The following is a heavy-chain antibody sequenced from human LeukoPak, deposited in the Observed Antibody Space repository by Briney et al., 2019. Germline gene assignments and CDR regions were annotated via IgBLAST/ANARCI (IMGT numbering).Heavy chain of an antibody. J-gene: IGHJ3*02. CDR2: IKQDVSEK. CDR3: ARGEI. CDR1: GFTFNSYW. V-gene: IGHV3-7*01. Sequence: PGGSLRLSCAASGFTFNSYWMSWLRQAPGKGREGVANIKQDVSEKYYVDYVKGRFTISRDNAKNSLYLQMNSLRAEDTAVYYCARGEIWGQGTMVTVSS.